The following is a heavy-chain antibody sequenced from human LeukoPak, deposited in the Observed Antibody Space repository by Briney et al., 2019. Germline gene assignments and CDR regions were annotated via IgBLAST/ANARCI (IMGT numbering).Heavy chain of an antibody. CDR1: GYTFTGYY. D-gene: IGHD3-22*01. CDR3: ARDWITMIVGSVFGSRGASTWSDP. CDR2: INPNSGGT. Sequence: ASVKVSCKASGYTFTGYYMHWVRQAPGQGLEWMGWINPNSGGTNYAQKFQGRVTMTTDTSTSTAYMELRSLRSDDTAVYYCARDWITMIVGSVFGSRGASTWSDPWGQGTLVTVSS. J-gene: IGHJ5*02. V-gene: IGHV1-2*02.